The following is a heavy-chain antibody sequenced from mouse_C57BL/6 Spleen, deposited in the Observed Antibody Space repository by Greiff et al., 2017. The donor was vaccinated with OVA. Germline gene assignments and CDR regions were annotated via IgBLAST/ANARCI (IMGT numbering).Heavy chain of an antibody. CDR1: GYSFTGYY. V-gene: IGHV1-42*01. J-gene: IGHJ4*01. CDR3: ALYYYGSSYVHMDY. D-gene: IGHD1-1*01. CDR2: INPSTGGT. Sequence: VQLQQSGPELVKPGASVKISCKASGYSFTGYYMNWVKQSPEKSLEWIGEINPSTGGTTYNQKFKAKATLTVDKSSSTAYMQLKSLTSEDSAVYYCALYYYGSSYVHMDYWGQGTSVTVSS.